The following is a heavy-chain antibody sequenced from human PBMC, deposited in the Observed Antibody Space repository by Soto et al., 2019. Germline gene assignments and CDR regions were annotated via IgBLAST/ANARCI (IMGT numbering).Heavy chain of an antibody. CDR2: ISYDGSNK. J-gene: IGHJ6*02. CDR3: ASDFRVTTYGVAHYYFYYRKED. CDR1: GFNFSRYA. V-gene: IGHV3-30-3*01. D-gene: IGHD3-3*01. Sequence: GGSLRHSCEASGFNFSRYAMHWVRQAPGKGLEWVAVISYDGSNKYYADSVKGRFTISRDNSKNTLYMQMNSLRAEDTAVYYGASDFRVTTYGVAHYYFYYRKEDWGQGTTVTV.